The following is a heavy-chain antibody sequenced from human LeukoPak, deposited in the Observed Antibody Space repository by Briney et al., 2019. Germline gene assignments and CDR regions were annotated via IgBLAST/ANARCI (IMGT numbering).Heavy chain of an antibody. CDR3: ARDRVTMVRGVMRYYFDY. D-gene: IGHD3-10*01. J-gene: IGHJ4*02. CDR1: GGSISSYY. V-gene: IGHV4-4*07. Sequence: SETLSLTCTVSGGSISSYYWSWIQQPAGKGLEWIGRIYTSGSTNYNPSLKSRVTMSVDTSKNQFSLKLSSVTAADTAVHYCARDRVTMVRGVMRYYFDYWGQGTLVTVSS. CDR2: IYTSGST.